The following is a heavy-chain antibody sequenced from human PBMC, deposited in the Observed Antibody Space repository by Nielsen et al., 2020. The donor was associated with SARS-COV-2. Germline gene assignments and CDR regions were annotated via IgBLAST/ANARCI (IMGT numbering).Heavy chain of an antibody. CDR3: AKDLRSSSWGRYYYYYGMDV. CDR2: ISYDGSNK. D-gene: IGHD6-13*01. J-gene: IGHJ6*02. V-gene: IGHV3-30*18. Sequence: VRQAPGKGLEWVAVISYDGSNKYYADSVKGRFTISRDNSKNTLYPQMNSLRAEDTAVYYCAKDLRSSSWGRYYYYYGMDVWGQGTTVTVSS.